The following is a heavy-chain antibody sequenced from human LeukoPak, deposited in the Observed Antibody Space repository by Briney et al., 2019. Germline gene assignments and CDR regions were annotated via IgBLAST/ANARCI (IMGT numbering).Heavy chain of an antibody. Sequence: GGSLRLSCAASGFTFSNSWMHWVRQAPGKGLVWVSRINSAGSYTTYADSVKGRFTISRDNAKNTLYLQMNSLRAEDMAVYYCAREFDYWGQGTLVTVSS. J-gene: IGHJ4*02. V-gene: IGHV3-74*01. CDR2: INSAGSYT. CDR3: AREFDY. CDR1: GFTFSNSW.